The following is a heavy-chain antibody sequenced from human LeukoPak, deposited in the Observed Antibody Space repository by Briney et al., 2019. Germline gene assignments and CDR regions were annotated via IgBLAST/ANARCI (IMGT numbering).Heavy chain of an antibody. CDR1: GCTFTSYG. CDR3: ARHPSPRYDILTGYFEYYYYYMDV. J-gene: IGHJ6*03. V-gene: IGHV1-18*01. D-gene: IGHD3-9*01. Sequence: ASVKVSCKASGCTFTSYGISWVRQAPGQGLEWMGWISAYNGNTNYAQKLQGRVTMTTDTSTSTAYMELRSLRSDDTAVYYCARHPSPRYDILTGYFEYYYYYMDVWGKGTTVTVSS. CDR2: ISAYNGNT.